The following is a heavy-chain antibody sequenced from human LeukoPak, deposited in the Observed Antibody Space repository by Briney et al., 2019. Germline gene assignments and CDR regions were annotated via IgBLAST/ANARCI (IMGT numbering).Heavy chain of an antibody. Sequence: GGSLRLSCAASGFTFTNYWMSWVRQAPGKGLELVANIKQDRSEKYYVDSVKGRFTISRDNAKNSLYLQMNSLRAEDTAVYYCASLEMATINDAFDIWGQGTMVTVSS. CDR3: ASLEMATINDAFDI. J-gene: IGHJ3*02. D-gene: IGHD5-24*01. CDR2: IKQDRSEK. CDR1: GFTFTNYW. V-gene: IGHV3-7*01.